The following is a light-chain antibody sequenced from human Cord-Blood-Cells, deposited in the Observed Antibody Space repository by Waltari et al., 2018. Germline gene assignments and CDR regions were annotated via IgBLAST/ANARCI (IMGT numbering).Light chain of an antibody. CDR2: DAS. CDR3: QQRSNWPPA. J-gene: IGKJ4*01. CDR1: QGVSSY. Sequence: EIVLTQSPAPLSLSPGERATLSCRASQGVSSYLAWYQQKPGQAPRLLIYDASNRATGIPARFSGSGSGTDFTLTISSLEPEDFAVYYCQQRSNWPPAFGGGTKVEIK. V-gene: IGKV3-11*01.